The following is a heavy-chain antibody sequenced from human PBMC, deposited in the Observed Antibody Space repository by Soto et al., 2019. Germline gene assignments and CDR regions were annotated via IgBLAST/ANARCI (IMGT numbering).Heavy chain of an antibody. CDR3: ARDASSGYFFDAFDI. CDR1: GGSISSYY. V-gene: IGHV4-59*01. CDR2: IYYSGST. Sequence: PSETLSLTCTVSGGSISSYYWSWIRQPPGKGLEWIGYIYYSGSTNYNPSLKSRVTISVDTSKNQFSLKLSSVTAADTAVYYCARDASSGYFFDAFDIWGQGTMVTVS. J-gene: IGHJ3*02. D-gene: IGHD3-22*01.